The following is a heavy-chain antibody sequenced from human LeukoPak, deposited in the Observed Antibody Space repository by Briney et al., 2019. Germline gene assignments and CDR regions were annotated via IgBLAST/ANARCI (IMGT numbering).Heavy chain of an antibody. Sequence: ASVKVSCKASGYTFTGDYMHWVRQAPGQGLEWMGRINPNSGGTNYAQKFQGRVTMTRDTSISTAYMELSRLRSDDTAVYYCARDGQQLVLGLYYYGMDVWGQGTTVTVSS. J-gene: IGHJ6*02. CDR2: INPNSGGT. CDR3: ARDGQQLVLGLYYYGMDV. CDR1: GYTFTGDY. D-gene: IGHD6-13*01. V-gene: IGHV1-2*06.